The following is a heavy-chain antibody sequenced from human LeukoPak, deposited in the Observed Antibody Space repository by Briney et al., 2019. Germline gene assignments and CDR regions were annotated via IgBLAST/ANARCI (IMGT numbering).Heavy chain of an antibody. D-gene: IGHD3-22*01. V-gene: IGHV1-2*02. CDR1: GYTFTGYY. CDR2: INPNSGGT. Sequence: ASVKVSCKASGYTFTGYYMHWVRKAPGQGLEWMGWINPNSGGTNYAQKFQGRVTMTRDTSISTAYMELSRLRSDDTAVYYCARVRDYYDSSGPFDYWGQGTLVTVSS. J-gene: IGHJ4*02. CDR3: ARVRDYYDSSGPFDY.